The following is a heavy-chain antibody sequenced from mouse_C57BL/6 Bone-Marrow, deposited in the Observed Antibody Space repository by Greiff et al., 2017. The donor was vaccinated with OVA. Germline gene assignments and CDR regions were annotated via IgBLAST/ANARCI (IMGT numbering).Heavy chain of an antibody. J-gene: IGHJ3*01. D-gene: IGHD2-2*01. CDR1: GFTFSSYG. CDR3: ARRRDYGYEEFAY. Sequence: EVKVVESGGDLVKPGGSLKLSCAASGFTFSSYGMSWVRQTPDKRLEWVATISSGGSYTYYPDSVKGRFTISRDNAKNTLYLQMSSLKSEDTAMYYCARRRDYGYEEFAYWGQGTLVTFSA. V-gene: IGHV5-6*02. CDR2: ISSGGSYT.